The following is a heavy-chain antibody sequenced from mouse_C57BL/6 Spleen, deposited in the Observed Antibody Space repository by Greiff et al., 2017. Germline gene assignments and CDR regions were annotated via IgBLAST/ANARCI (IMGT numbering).Heavy chain of an antibody. J-gene: IGHJ3*01. V-gene: IGHV1-15*01. CDR3: TRSHYYGSSYGFAY. CDR2: IDPETGGT. CDR1: GYTFTDYE. D-gene: IGHD1-1*01. Sequence: VQLVESGAELVRPGASVTLSCKASGYTFTDYEMHWVKQTPVHGLEWIGAIDPETGGTAYNQKFKGKAILTADKSSSTAYMELRSLTSEDSAVYYCTRSHYYGSSYGFAYWGQGTLVTVSA.